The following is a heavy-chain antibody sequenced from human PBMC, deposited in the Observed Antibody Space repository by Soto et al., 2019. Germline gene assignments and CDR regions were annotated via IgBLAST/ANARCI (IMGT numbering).Heavy chain of an antibody. D-gene: IGHD3-22*01. CDR3: AIKGNYYDSSGSSGHDAFDI. J-gene: IGHJ3*02. V-gene: IGHV3-23*01. CDR2: ISGSGGST. Sequence: GGSLRLSCAASGFTFSSYAMSWVRQAPGKGLEWVSAISGSGGSTYYADSVKGRFTIARDSSKNTRYQQMNSLRAEDTAVYYCAIKGNYYDSSGSSGHDAFDIWGQGTMVTVSS. CDR1: GFTFSSYA.